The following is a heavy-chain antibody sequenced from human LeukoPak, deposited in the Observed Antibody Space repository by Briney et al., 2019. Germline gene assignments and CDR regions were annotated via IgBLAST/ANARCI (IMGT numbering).Heavy chain of an antibody. D-gene: IGHD2-15*01. CDR2: IYYSGST. Sequence: SETLSLTCTVSGGSVSTYYWNWIRQPPGQGLEWIRYIYYSGSTNYNPSLKSRLTISVDTSNNQFSLKLSSVTAADTAVYYCASTSGYCGGGNCYSAFDYWGQGTLVTVSS. CDR1: GGSVSTYY. CDR3: ASTSGYCGGGNCYSAFDY. J-gene: IGHJ4*02. V-gene: IGHV4-59*02.